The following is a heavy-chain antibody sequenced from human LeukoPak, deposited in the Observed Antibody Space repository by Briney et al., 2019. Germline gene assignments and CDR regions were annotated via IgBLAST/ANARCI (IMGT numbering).Heavy chain of an antibody. CDR1: GGSIIGYY. CDR3: ARHGRSYDLFDY. D-gene: IGHD5-12*01. Sequence: SETLSLTCTVSGGSIIGYYWSWIRQPPGKGLEWIGYIYYSGSTNYNPSLKSRVTISVDTSKNQFSLKLSSVTAADTAVYYCARHGRSYDLFDYWGQGTLVTVSS. J-gene: IGHJ4*02. V-gene: IGHV4-59*08. CDR2: IYYSGST.